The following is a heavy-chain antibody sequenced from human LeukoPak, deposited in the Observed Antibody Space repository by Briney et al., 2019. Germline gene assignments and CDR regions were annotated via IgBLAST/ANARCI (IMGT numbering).Heavy chain of an antibody. J-gene: IGHJ4*02. CDR2: ISSSGNTI. V-gene: IGHV3-11*04. CDR3: ARDSGFGLFDY. D-gene: IGHD5-12*01. CDR1: GFTFSDYY. Sequence: PGGSLRLSCAASGFTFSDYYMSWIRQAPGKGLEWVSYISSSGNTIYYADSVKGRSTISRDNAKNSLYLQMNSLGAEDTAVYYCARDSGFGLFDYWGQGTLATVSS.